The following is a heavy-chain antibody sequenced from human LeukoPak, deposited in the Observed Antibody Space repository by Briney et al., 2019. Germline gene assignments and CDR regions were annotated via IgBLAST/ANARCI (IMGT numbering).Heavy chain of an antibody. D-gene: IGHD4-11*01. J-gene: IGHJ4*02. CDR2: INPNSGGT. CDR1: GYTFTGYY. CDR3: ARDGYLGPSNYFGWAHSRGYFDY. V-gene: IGHV1-2*02. Sequence: ASVKVSCKASGYTFTGYYMHWVRQAPGQGLEWMGWINPNSGGTNYAQKFQGRVTMTRDTSISTAYMELSRLRSDDTAVYYCARDGYLGPSNYFGWAHSRGYFDYWGQGTLVTVSS.